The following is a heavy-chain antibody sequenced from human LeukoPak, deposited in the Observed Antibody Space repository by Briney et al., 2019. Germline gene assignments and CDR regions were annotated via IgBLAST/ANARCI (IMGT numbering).Heavy chain of an antibody. CDR1: GGTFSGHA. Sequence: SVKVSCKASGGTFSGHAISWVRQAPGQGLEWMGGTIPIFGATNYTQRFQGRITITTDESTTTAYMELTSLRSEDTAVYFCAGGDPFNYYMDVWGKGTASPSS. D-gene: IGHD4-17*01. V-gene: IGHV1-69*05. CDR2: TIPIFGAT. CDR3: AGGDPFNYYMDV. J-gene: IGHJ6*03.